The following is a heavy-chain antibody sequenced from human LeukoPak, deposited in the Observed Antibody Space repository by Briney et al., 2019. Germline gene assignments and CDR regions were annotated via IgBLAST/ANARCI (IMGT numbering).Heavy chain of an antibody. Sequence: GGSLRLSCAASGFTFNSYWMSWVRQAPGKGLEWISYISTTSNTISYADSVKGRFTISRDNAKNSMYLQMSSLRAEDTALYYCARALSITPYYFDYWGLGTLVTVSS. J-gene: IGHJ4*02. V-gene: IGHV3-48*04. CDR1: GFTFNSYW. D-gene: IGHD2/OR15-2a*01. CDR3: ARALSITPYYFDY. CDR2: ISTTSNTI.